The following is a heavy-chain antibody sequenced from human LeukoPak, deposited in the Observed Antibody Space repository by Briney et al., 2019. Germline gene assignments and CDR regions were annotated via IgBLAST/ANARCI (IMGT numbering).Heavy chain of an antibody. Sequence: GRSLRLSCAASGFTFSSYAMHWVRQAPGKGLEWVAVISYDGSNKYYADSVKGRFTISRDNSKNTLYLQMNSLRAEDTAVYYCARDRQEHSSSWYPIDYWGQGTLVTVSS. V-gene: IGHV3-30*04. D-gene: IGHD6-13*01. CDR1: GFTFSSYA. CDR2: ISYDGSNK. J-gene: IGHJ4*02. CDR3: ARDRQEHSSSWYPIDY.